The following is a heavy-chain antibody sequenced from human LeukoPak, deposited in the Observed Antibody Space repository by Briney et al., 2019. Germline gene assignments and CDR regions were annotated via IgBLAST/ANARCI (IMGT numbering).Heavy chain of an antibody. Sequence: ASVKVSCKASGYTFTSYYMHWVRQAPGQGLEWMGIINPSGGSTSYAQKFQGRVTMTRDTSTSTVYMELSSLRSEDTAVYYCARHLGYSGYAPGAFDIWGQGTMVTVSS. V-gene: IGHV1-46*01. CDR3: ARHLGYSGYAPGAFDI. J-gene: IGHJ3*02. CDR2: INPSGGST. D-gene: IGHD5-12*01. CDR1: GYTFTSYY.